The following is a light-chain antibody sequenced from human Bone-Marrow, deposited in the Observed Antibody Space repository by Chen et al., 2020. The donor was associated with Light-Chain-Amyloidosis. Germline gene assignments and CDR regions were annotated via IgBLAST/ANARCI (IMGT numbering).Light chain of an antibody. V-gene: IGKV1-39*01. CDR1: QSISSY. Sequence: DIQMTQSPSSLSASVGDRVTITCRASQSISSYLNWYQQKPGKAPKLLIYAASSLQSGVPSRFSGSGSGTDVTLTISSLQPEDFATYYWQQSYRTPYTFGQGTKLEIK. J-gene: IGKJ2*01. CDR3: QQSYRTPYT. CDR2: AAS.